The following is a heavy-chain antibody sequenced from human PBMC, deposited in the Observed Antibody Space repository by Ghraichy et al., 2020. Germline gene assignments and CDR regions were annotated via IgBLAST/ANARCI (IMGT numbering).Heavy chain of an antibody. V-gene: IGHV1-18*01. D-gene: IGHD3-10*01. CDR2: ISAKNGHT. Sequence: ASVKVSCKSSDDSFSRYGFAWVRQAPGQGLEWMGWISAKNGHTKYAQKFQGRVTMTTDTSTRTVYMEMKSLRSDDTDVYFCARGGPLEAYGSSFDDWGQGTLVIVSS. CDR1: DDSFSRYG. CDR3: ARGGPLEAYGSSFDD. J-gene: IGHJ4*02.